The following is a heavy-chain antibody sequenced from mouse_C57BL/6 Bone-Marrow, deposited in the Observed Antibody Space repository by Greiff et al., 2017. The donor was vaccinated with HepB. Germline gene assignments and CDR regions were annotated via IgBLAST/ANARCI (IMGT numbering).Heavy chain of an antibody. V-gene: IGHV1-81*01. J-gene: IGHJ4*01. CDR2: IYPMSGNT. Sequence: QVQLKQSGAELARPGASVKLSCKASGYTFTSYGISWVKQRTGQGLEWIGEIYPMSGNTYYNEKFKGKATLTADKSSSTAYMELRSLTSEDSAVYFCARWGGNYGYYAMDYWGQGTSVTVSS. D-gene: IGHD2-1*01. CDR1: GYTFTSYG. CDR3: ARWGGNYGYYAMDY.